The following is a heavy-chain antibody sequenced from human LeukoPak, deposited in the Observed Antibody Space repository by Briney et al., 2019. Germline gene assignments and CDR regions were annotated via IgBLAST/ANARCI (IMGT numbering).Heavy chain of an antibody. J-gene: IGHJ4*02. CDR1: GFTFSSYA. CDR2: ISGSGGST. V-gene: IGHV3-23*01. Sequence: PGGSLRLSCAASGFTFSSYAMSWVRQAPGKGLEWVSGISGSGGSTYYADYVKGRFTTSRDNSKNTLYLQMNSPRAEDTAVYYRAKDDIILAVGRYYFDYWGQGTLVTVSS. D-gene: IGHD3-3*01. CDR3: AKDDIILAVGRYYFDY.